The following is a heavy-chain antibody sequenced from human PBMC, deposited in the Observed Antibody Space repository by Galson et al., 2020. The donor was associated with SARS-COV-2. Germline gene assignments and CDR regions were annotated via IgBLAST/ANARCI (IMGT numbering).Heavy chain of an antibody. D-gene: IGHD3-3*01. J-gene: IGHJ5*02. V-gene: IGHV3-30*09. CDR3: ATERYDNSRGLES. Sequence: GGSLRLSCAGSGFPFSANAMHWVRQAPGTGLEWVTVISDDGKKRYYAESVRGRFAISRDNSENTLYLQMNSLRPDDTGIYYCATERYDNSRGLESWGQGTLVTVSS. CDR2: ISDDGKKR. CDR1: GFPFSANA.